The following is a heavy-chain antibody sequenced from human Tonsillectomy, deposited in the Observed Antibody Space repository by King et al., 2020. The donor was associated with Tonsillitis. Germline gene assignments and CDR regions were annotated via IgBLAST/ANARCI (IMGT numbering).Heavy chain of an antibody. CDR1: GFTFSSFG. D-gene: IGHD6-19*01. CDR2: IRYDGSIK. J-gene: IGHJ4*02. V-gene: IGHV3-30*02. Sequence: VQLVESGGGVVQPGGSLRLSCAASGFTFSSFGMHLVRQAPGKGLEWVAFIRYDGSIKYYADSVKGQFTISRDNSKDPMYLQMNSLRAEDTSVYYCAKESACNGLSQEHYYFDYWGQGTLVTVSS. CDR3: AKESACNGLSQEHYYFDY.